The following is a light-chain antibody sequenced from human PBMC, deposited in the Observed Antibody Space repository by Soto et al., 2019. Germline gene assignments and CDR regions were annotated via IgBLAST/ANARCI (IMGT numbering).Light chain of an antibody. V-gene: IGLV2-8*01. Sequence: QSALTQPPSASGSPGQSVTISCTGTNNDIGGYTYVSWYQQLPGKAPKLMIYEVNKRPSGIPDRFSGSKSGNTASLTVSGLQTEDEADYYCSSFTGGSTLVVFGGGTKLTVL. CDR2: EVN. CDR1: NNDIGGYTY. CDR3: SSFTGGSTLVV. J-gene: IGLJ2*01.